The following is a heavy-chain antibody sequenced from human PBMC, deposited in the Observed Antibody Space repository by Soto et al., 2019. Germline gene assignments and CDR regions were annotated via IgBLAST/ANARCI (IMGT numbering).Heavy chain of an antibody. V-gene: IGHV3-23*01. CDR1: GSTFSSYA. J-gene: IGHJ4*02. CDR2: ISGSGGST. Sequence: PGGSLRLSCAASGSTFSSYAMSWVRHAPGKGLEWVSAISGSGGSTYYADSVKGRFTISRDNSKNTLYQQMNSLRAEDTAVYYCAKENVRYYYDSSGYSSFDYWGQGTLVTVSS. CDR3: AKENVRYYYDSSGYSSFDY. D-gene: IGHD3-22*01.